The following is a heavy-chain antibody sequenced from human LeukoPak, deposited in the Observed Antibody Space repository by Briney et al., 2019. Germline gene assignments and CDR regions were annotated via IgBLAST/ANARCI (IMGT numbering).Heavy chain of an antibody. CDR2: INPSGGST. J-gene: IGHJ4*02. CDR1: GYTFTSYY. V-gene: IGHV1-46*01. D-gene: IGHD6-13*01. CDR3: ARGVPDYSSSWYYFDY. Sequence: ASVKVSCKASGYTFTSYYMHWVRQAPGQGLEWMGIINPSGGSTSYAQKLQGRVTMTTGTSTSTAYMELRSLRSDDTAVYYCARGVPDYSSSWYYFDYWGQGTLVTVSS.